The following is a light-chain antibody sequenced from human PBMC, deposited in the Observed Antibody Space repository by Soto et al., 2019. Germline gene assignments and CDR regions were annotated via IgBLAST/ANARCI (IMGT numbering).Light chain of an antibody. V-gene: IGLV2-23*02. CDR1: SSDVGSYNL. CDR2: EVS. CDR3: CSYAGSSTCV. Sequence: QSALTQPASVSGSPGQSITISCTGTSSDVGSYNLVSWYQQHPGKAPKLMIYEVSKRPSGVSNRFSGSKSGNTASLTISGLQDEDEADYYCCSYAGSSTCVFGTGTTVXVL. J-gene: IGLJ1*01.